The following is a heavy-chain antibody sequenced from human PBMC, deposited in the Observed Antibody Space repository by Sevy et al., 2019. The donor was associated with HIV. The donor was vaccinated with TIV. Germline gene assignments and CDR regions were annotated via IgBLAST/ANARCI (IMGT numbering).Heavy chain of an antibody. CDR1: GYTFTRYD. D-gene: IGHD6-6*01. V-gene: IGHV1-8*01. Sequence: ASVKVSCKASGYTFTRYDINWVRQATGQGLEWMGWMNPNSGNTGYAQKFQGRVTMTRNTSISTAYMELSSLRSEDTAVYYCARDSPPYPSTFSSSYVWGQGTLVTVSS. CDR2: MNPNSGNT. CDR3: ARDSPPYPSTFSSSYV. J-gene: IGHJ4*02.